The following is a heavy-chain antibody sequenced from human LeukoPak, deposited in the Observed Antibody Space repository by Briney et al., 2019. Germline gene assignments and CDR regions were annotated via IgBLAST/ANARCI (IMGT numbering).Heavy chain of an antibody. V-gene: IGHV1-2*02. CDR3: ARATPYVKQTYYNDTSGYYSVS. Sequence: GASVKVSCKASGYIFTGYYVHWVRQAPGQGLEWMGWINPKSGGTNYEQKFQGGVTMTRDTSISTAYMELSRLRSDDTAVYYCARATPYVKQTYYNDTSGYYSVSWGQGTLVTVSS. CDR1: GYIFTGYY. D-gene: IGHD3-22*01. J-gene: IGHJ4*02. CDR2: INPKSGGT.